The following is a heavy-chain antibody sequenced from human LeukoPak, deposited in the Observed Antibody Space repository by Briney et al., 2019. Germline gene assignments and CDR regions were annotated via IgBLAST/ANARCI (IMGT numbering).Heavy chain of an antibody. J-gene: IGHJ5*02. D-gene: IGHD3-22*01. CDR1: GYTFTGYY. V-gene: IGHV1-2*06. CDR3: ARGTYDSIDP. CDR2: INPNSGGT. Sequence: ASVKVSCKASGYTFTGYYMHWVRQAPGQGLEWMGRINPNSGGTNYAQKFQGRVTMTRDTSIRTAYMEPSRLRSDDTAVYYCARGTYDSIDPWGQGTLVTVSS.